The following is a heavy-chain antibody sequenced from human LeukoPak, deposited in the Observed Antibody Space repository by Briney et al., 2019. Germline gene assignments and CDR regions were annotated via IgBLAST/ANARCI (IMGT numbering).Heavy chain of an antibody. V-gene: IGHV1-18*01. D-gene: IGHD3-3*01. CDR2: ISVYNVNT. CDR3: ARDEIFGVGTHFDY. CDR1: GYTFTDYG. Sequence: GASVKVSCVTSGYTFTDYGISWVRQAPGQGLEWLGWISVYNVNTKYAKKFQRRVTMTRDTSTTTVYMELTGLTSDDTATYYCARDEIFGVGTHFDYWGQGTPVIVSS. J-gene: IGHJ4*02.